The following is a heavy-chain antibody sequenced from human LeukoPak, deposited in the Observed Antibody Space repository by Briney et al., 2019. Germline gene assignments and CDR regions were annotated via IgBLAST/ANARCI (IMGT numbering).Heavy chain of an antibody. CDR1: GFTFSDYY. V-gene: IGHV3-11*04. CDR3: AQSGYYGNWIDP. CDR2: ISSSGSTI. Sequence: GGSLRLSCAASGFTFSDYYMSWIRQAPGKGLEWVSYISSSGSTIYYADSVKGRFTISRDNAKNTLYLQMNSLRAEDTAVYYCAQSGYYGNWIDPWGQGTLVTVSS. J-gene: IGHJ5*02. D-gene: IGHD3-3*01.